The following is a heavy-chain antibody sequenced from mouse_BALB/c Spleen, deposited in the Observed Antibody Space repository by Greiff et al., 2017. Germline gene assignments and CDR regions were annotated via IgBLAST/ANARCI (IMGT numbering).Heavy chain of an antibody. CDR2: ISSGGSYT. J-gene: IGHJ2*01. CDR1: GFTFSSYG. CDR3: ARLVGGNYDYFDY. Sequence: EVKLVESGGDLVKPGGSLKLSCAASGFTFSSYGMSWVRQTPDKRLEWVATISSGGSYTYYPDSVKGRFTISRDNAKNTLYLQISSLKSEDTAMYYCARLVGGNYDYFDYWGQGTTLTVSS. D-gene: IGHD2-1*01. V-gene: IGHV5-6*01.